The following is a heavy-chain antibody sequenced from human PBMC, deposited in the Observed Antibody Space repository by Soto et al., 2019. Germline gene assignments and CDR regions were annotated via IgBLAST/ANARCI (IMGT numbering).Heavy chain of an antibody. V-gene: IGHV4-4*02. CDR3: ARNQMYCSGGSCYGGNWFDP. D-gene: IGHD2-15*01. Sequence: SETLSLTCAVSGGSISSSNWWSWVRQPPGKGLEWIGEIYHSGSTNYNPSLKSRVTISVDKSKNQFSLKLSSVTAADTAVYYRARNQMYCSGGSCYGGNWFDPWGQGTLVTVSS. J-gene: IGHJ5*02. CDR2: IYHSGST. CDR1: GGSISSSNW.